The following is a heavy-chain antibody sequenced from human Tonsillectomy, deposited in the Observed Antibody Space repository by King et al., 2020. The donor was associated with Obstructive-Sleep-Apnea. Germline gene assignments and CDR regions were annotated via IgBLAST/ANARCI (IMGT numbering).Heavy chain of an antibody. CDR2: IYYSGST. CDR3: ARVGTAYYYYGMDV. J-gene: IGHJ6*02. V-gene: IGHV4-39*07. D-gene: IGHD5-18*01. Sequence: QLQESGPGLVKPSETLSLTCTVSGGSISSSSYYWGWIRLPPGKGLEWIGSIYYSGSTYYNPSLQSRVTISVDTSTNQFSLKLSSVTAADTAVYYCARVGTAYYYYGMDVWGQGTTVTVSS. CDR1: GGSISSSSYY.